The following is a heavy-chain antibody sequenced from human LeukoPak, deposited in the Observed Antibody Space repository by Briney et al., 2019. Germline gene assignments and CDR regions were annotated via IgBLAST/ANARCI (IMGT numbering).Heavy chain of an antibody. CDR3: AREGRLAPWLVPGGWFDP. D-gene: IGHD6-19*01. CDR1: GYTFTTYY. V-gene: IGHV1-18*04. J-gene: IGHJ5*02. CDR2: ISASNGNT. Sequence: ASVKVSCKASGYTFTTYYMHWVRQAPGHGLEWMGWISASNGNTDYAQNFQGRVTMTTDTSTSTAYMELKSLRSDDTAVYYCAREGRLAPWLVPGGWFDPWGQGTLVTVSS.